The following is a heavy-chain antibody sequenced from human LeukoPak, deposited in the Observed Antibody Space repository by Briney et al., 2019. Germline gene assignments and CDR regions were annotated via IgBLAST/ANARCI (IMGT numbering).Heavy chain of an antibody. Sequence: GGSLRLSCAASGFTFSSYGMSWVRQAPGKGLEGVSGISSSGGSTYYADSVKGRFTISRDNSKNTQYLQMNSLRAEDTAVYYCAKDVVAATLTWAFDIWGQGTMVTVSS. CDR2: ISSSGGST. D-gene: IGHD2-15*01. J-gene: IGHJ3*02. V-gene: IGHV3-23*01. CDR1: GFTFSSYG. CDR3: AKDVVAATLTWAFDI.